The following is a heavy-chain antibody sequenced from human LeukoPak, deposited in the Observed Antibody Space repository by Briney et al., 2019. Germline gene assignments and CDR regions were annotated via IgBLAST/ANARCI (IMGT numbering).Heavy chain of an antibody. J-gene: IGHJ6*02. CDR3: ARNGDGSGWNTGLASYYYGMDV. Sequence: GASLKISCQGSGYSFTTYWIGWVRQMPGKGLECMGVIYPGDSDTRYSPSFQGQVTISADHSISTAYLQWSSLKASDTAMYYCARNGDGSGWNTGLASYYYGMDVWGQGTTVTVSS. CDR2: IYPGDSDT. V-gene: IGHV5-51*01. D-gene: IGHD6-19*01. CDR1: GYSFTTYW.